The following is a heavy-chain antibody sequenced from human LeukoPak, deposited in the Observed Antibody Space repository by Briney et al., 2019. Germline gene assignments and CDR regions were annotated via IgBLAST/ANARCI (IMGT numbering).Heavy chain of an antibody. D-gene: IGHD5-12*01. V-gene: IGHV3-74*01. CDR3: ARGDGYAQRD. CDR2: INSDGSST. J-gene: IGHJ4*02. CDR1: EFTFSSYW. Sequence: PGGSLRLSCAASEFTFSSYWMHWVRQAPGKGLVWVSRINSDGSSTSYADSVKGRLTISRDNAKNTLYLQMNSLRVEDTAVYYCARGDGYAQRDWGQGKLVTVPS.